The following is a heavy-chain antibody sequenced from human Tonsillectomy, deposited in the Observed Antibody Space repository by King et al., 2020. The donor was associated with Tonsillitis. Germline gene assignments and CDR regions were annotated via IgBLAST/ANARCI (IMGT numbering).Heavy chain of an antibody. CDR1: GYSFTSYW. CDR3: ARPAGYCSSTSAGCYFEY. Sequence: VQLVESGAEVKKPGESLKISCKGSGYSFTSYWIGGVRQMPGKGLEWMGIIYPGDSDTRYSPSFQVQVTFSADKSISTAYLQWSSLKASDTAMYYCARPAGYCSSTSAGCYFEYWGQGTLVTVSS. CDR2: IYPGDSDT. J-gene: IGHJ4*02. D-gene: IGHD2-2*01. V-gene: IGHV5-51*01.